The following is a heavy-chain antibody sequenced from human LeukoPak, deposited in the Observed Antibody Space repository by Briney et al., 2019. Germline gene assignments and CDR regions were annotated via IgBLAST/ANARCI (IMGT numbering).Heavy chain of an antibody. CDR3: AREVGLGSSWYGWFDP. J-gene: IGHJ5*02. V-gene: IGHV1-69*05. CDR1: GGTFSSYA. CDR2: IIPIFGTA. Sequence: SVKVSRKASGGTFSSYAISWVRRPPAQGLAWMGRIIPIFGTANYAQKFQGRVTITTDESTSTAYMELSSLRSEDTAVYYCAREVGLGSSWYGWFDPWGQGTLVTVSS. D-gene: IGHD6-13*01.